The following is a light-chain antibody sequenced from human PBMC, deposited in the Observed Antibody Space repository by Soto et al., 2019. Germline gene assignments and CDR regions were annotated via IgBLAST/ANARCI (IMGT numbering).Light chain of an antibody. Sequence: EIVLTQSPGTLSLSPGERATLSCRASQSVNSNYLAWYQQKPGQGPRLLMYGASSRATGIPDRFSGSGSGTEFTLTISRLEPEEFAGYYCQQYDNSRRPFGRETKVEIK. V-gene: IGKV3-20*01. CDR1: QSVNSNY. J-gene: IGKJ1*01. CDR3: QQYDNSRRP. CDR2: GAS.